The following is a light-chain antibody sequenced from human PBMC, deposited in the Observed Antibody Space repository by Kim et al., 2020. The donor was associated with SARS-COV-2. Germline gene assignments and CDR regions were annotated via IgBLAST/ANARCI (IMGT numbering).Light chain of an antibody. Sequence: TLSASVGDRVTITCRGSQSISSWLAWYQQKPGKAPKLLIYKASSLESGVPSRFSGSGSGTEFTLTISSLQPDDFATYYCQQYNSYTFGQGTKLEI. CDR1: QSISSW. V-gene: IGKV1-5*03. CDR2: KAS. CDR3: QQYNSYT. J-gene: IGKJ2*01.